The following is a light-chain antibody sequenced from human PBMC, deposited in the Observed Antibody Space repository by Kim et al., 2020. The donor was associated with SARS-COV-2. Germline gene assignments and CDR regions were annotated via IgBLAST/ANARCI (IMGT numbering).Light chain of an antibody. J-gene: IGLJ2*01. Sequence: PGPKVTHPGSGSRSNIGNNYVSWYQQLPGTAPNLLIYDNNKRPSGIPDRFSGSKSGTSATLGITGLQTGDEADYYCGTWDSSLSVVFGGGTQLTVL. V-gene: IGLV1-51*01. CDR3: GTWDSSLSVV. CDR1: RSNIGNNY. CDR2: DNN.